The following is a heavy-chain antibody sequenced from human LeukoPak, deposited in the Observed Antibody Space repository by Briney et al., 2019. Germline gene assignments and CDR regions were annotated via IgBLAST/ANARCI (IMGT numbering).Heavy chain of an antibody. CDR3: AKGGLSSSSPRGDAFDI. V-gene: IGHV3-9*03. CDR1: GFTFDDYA. J-gene: IGHJ3*02. CDR2: IRWNGGSI. D-gene: IGHD6-13*01. Sequence: GRSLRLSCAPSGFTFDDYAMHWVRQPPWKGLEWVSGIRWNGGSIGYADSVKGRFTISRDNAKNSLYLQMNSLRAEDMALYYCAKGGLSSSSPRGDAFDIWGQGTMVTVSS.